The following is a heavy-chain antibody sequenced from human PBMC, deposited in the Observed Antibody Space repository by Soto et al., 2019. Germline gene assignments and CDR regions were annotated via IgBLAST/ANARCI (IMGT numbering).Heavy chain of an antibody. CDR3: ARHHGPTTSENWFDP. CDR1: GYTFFTYD. D-gene: IGHD5-12*01. J-gene: IGHJ5*02. Sequence: QVHLVQSGVEVKTPGASVKVSCQASGYTFFTYDISWVRQAPGQGLEWMGWISTYSGDTKYAQKFQCRLNMTTDTSTTTAYLDLRSLRSDDTSVSYCARHHGPTTSENWFDPWGQRTRVTVSS. V-gene: IGHV1-18*01. CDR2: ISTYSGDT.